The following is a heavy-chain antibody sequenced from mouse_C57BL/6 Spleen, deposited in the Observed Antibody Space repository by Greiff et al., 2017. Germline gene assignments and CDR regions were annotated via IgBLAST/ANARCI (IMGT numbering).Heavy chain of an antibody. V-gene: IGHV1-82*01. J-gene: IGHJ2*01. Sequence: VQLQQSGPELVKPGASVKISCKASGYAFSSSWLNWVKQRPGKGLEWIGRIYPGDGDTNYNGKFKGKATLTADKSSSTAYMQLSSLTSEDSAVYFCSRRGYYGSSGDYWGQGTTLTVSS. CDR3: SRRGYYGSSGDY. CDR2: IYPGDGDT. D-gene: IGHD1-1*01. CDR1: GYAFSSSW.